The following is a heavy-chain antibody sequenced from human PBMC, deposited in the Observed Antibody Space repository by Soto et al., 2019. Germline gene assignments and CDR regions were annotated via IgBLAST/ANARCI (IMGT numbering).Heavy chain of an antibody. Sequence: QVQLVQSGAEVKKPGASVKVSCKASGYTFTSYGISWVRQAPGQGLEWMGWISAYNGNTNYAQKLQGRVTMTTDTSTSTAYMELRSLRSDDTAVYYCERENGYYYGSGSSPFDYWGKGTMVTVSS. V-gene: IGHV1-18*01. CDR3: ERENGYYYGSGSSPFDY. CDR1: GYTFTSYG. CDR2: ISAYNGNT. J-gene: IGHJ4*02. D-gene: IGHD3-10*01.